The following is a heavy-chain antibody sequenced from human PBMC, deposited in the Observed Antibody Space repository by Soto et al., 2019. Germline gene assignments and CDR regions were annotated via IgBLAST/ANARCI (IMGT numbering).Heavy chain of an antibody. V-gene: IGHV1-3*01. J-gene: IGHJ4*02. D-gene: IGHD4-4*01. Sequence: QVQLVQSGAEVKKPGASVKVSCKASGYTFTSYAMHWVRQAPGQRLEWMGWINAGNGNTKYSQKFQGRVTIARDTSASTAYMELSSLRSEDTAVYYCARDPLADMTTVSTDYWGQGTLVTVSS. CDR3: ARDPLADMTTVSTDY. CDR2: INAGNGNT. CDR1: GYTFTSYA.